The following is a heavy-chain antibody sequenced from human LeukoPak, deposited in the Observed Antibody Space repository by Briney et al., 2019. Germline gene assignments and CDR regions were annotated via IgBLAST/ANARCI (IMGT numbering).Heavy chain of an antibody. D-gene: IGHD4-11*01. CDR3: ASGMMTTVTAGFDY. CDR2: ISPIFGTA. J-gene: IGHJ4*02. CDR1: GYTCTSYG. Sequence: WASVKVSCKDSGYTCTSYGISWVRPAAGQGLEWMGGISPIFGTANYAQKFQGRVTITTEESTSTAYMELSSLRSEDTAVYYCASGMMTTVTAGFDYWGPGTLVTVYS. V-gene: IGHV1-69*05.